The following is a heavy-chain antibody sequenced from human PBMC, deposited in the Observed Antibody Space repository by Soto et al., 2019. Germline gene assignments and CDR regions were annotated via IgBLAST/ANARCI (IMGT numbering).Heavy chain of an antibody. Sequence: SVKVSCKSSGCTLSSYTISWVRQAPGQGLEWMGRIIPILGIANYAQKFQGRVTITADKSTSTAYMELSSLRSEDTAVYYCARDPGVDDFPLFDIWGQGTMVTVSS. D-gene: IGHD3-3*01. V-gene: IGHV1-69*04. J-gene: IGHJ3*02. CDR2: IIPILGIA. CDR1: GCTLSSYT. CDR3: ARDPGVDDFPLFDI.